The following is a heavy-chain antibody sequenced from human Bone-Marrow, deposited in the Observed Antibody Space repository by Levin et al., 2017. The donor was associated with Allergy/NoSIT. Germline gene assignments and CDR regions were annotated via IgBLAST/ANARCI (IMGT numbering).Heavy chain of an antibody. Sequence: GGSRRLSCAASGFTFSTYAMSWVRQAPGKGLEWVSAIGGNGVSTYYADSVKGRFTISRDNSENTLYLQINSLRAEDTAIYYCAKVGPTTGITYHFDCWGQGTLVTVSS. D-gene: IGHD4-11*01. CDR1: GFTFSTYA. J-gene: IGHJ4*02. V-gene: IGHV3-23*01. CDR2: IGGNGVST. CDR3: AKVGPTTGITYHFDC.